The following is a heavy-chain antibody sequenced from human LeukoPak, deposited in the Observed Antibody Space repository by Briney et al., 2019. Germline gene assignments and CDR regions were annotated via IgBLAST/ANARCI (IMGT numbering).Heavy chain of an antibody. CDR2: IYYSGNT. CDR3: ASSTTAADYGDYDGGYFYYYMDV. V-gene: IGHV4-59*01. D-gene: IGHD4-17*01. Sequence: SETLSLTCTVSGGSISSYYWSWIRQPPGKGLEWIGYIYYSGNTNYNPSLKSRVTISVDTSKNQFSLKLTSVSAADTAVYYCASSTTAADYGDYDGGYFYYYMDVWGKGTTVTVSS. J-gene: IGHJ6*03. CDR1: GGSISSYY.